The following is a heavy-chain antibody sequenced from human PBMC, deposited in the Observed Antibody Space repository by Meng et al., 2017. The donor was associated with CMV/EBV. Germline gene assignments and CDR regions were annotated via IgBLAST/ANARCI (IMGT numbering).Heavy chain of an antibody. CDR3: ARVLEDVVVVVPNYYYGMDV. V-gene: IGHV3-21*01. CDR2: ISSSSSYT. CDR1: GFTFSSYS. Sequence: LSLTCAASGFTFSSYSIIWVRQSPGKGLEWVSSISSSSSYTFYIDSVKGRFTISRDNAKNLVYLQMNSLRVEDTAMYYCARVLEDVVVVVPNYYYGMDVWGQGTTVTVSS. D-gene: IGHD2-15*01. J-gene: IGHJ6*01.